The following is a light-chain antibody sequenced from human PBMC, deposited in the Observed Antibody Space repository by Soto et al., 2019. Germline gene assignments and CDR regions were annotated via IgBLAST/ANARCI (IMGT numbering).Light chain of an antibody. Sequence: QSVLTQPPSASETPGQRVTISCSGSSSNIGSNYVYWYQQLPGTAPKLLIYRNNQRPSGVPDRFSGSKSGTSASLAISGLRSEDEADYYCAAWDYSLSVVVFGGGTKLTVL. J-gene: IGLJ2*01. CDR3: AAWDYSLSVVV. V-gene: IGLV1-47*01. CDR2: RNN. CDR1: SSNIGSNY.